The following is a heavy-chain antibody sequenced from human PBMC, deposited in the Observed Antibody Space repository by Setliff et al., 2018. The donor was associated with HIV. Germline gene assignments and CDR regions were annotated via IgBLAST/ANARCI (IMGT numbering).Heavy chain of an antibody. CDR1: GGSISSSSYY. CDR2: IYYSGST. D-gene: IGHD6-6*01. V-gene: IGHV4-39*07. J-gene: IGHJ4*02. CDR3: AGAVQLGYFDY. Sequence: SETLSLTCTVSGGSISSSSYYWGWIRQPPGKGLEWIGSIYYSGSTYYNPSLKSRVTISVDTSKNQFSLKLSSVTAADTAVYYCAGAVQLGYFDYWGQGTLVTVS.